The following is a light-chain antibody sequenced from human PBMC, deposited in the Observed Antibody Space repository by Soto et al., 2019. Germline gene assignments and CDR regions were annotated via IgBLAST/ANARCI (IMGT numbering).Light chain of an antibody. CDR2: DVN. CDR1: SSDVGAYNF. J-gene: IGLJ2*01. Sequence: QSALTQPASVSGSPGQSITISCTGTSSDVGAYNFVSWYQHHPGKAPQLIIYDVNNRASGVSDRFSGSKSGNTASQTISGLQAEDEADYYCSSYTTTAPRLFGGGTKVTVL. V-gene: IGLV2-14*03. CDR3: SSYTTTAPRL.